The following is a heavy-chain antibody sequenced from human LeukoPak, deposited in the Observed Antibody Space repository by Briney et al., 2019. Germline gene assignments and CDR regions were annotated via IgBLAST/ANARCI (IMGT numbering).Heavy chain of an antibody. CDR1: GGTFSSYA. CDR2: IIPIFGTA. CDR3: ARTGTYGSGSYYNY. D-gene: IGHD3-10*01. J-gene: IGHJ4*02. Sequence: SVKVSCKASGGTFSSYAISWVRQAPGQGLEWMGGIIPIFGTANYAQKFQGRVTVTADESTSTAYMELSSLRSEDTAVYYCARTGTYGSGSYYNYWGQGTLVTVSS. V-gene: IGHV1-69*13.